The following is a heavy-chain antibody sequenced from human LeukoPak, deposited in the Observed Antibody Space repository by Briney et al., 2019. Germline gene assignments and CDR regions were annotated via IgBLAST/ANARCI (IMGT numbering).Heavy chain of an antibody. Sequence: SQTLSLTCAISGDSVSSNSAAWNWIRQSPSRGLEWLGRTYYRSKWYNDYAVSVKSRITINPDTSKNQFSMQLSSVTAADTAVYYCARENSGYEVNFGSGYYFDYWGQGTLVTVSS. CDR2: TYYRSKWYN. J-gene: IGHJ4*02. CDR3: ARENSGYEVNFGSGYYFDY. CDR1: GDSVSSNSAA. D-gene: IGHD5-12*01. V-gene: IGHV6-1*01.